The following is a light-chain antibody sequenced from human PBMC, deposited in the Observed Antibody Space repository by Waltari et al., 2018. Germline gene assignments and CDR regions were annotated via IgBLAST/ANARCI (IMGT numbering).Light chain of an antibody. CDR1: TPNIGNNY. Sequence: QSVLTQAPSVSAAPGQKVTISCSGSTPNIGNNYVSWYQQFPGTAPKLLIYKDNRRPSGIPDRFSGSKSGASATLGITGLQTGDEANYYCGTWDSSLGIGVLGGGTRVTVL. CDR2: KDN. CDR3: GTWDSSLGIGV. V-gene: IGLV1-51*01. J-gene: IGLJ3*02.